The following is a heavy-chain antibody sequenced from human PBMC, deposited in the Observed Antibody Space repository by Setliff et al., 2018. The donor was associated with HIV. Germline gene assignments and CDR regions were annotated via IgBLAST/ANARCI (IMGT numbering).Heavy chain of an antibody. Sequence: NPSETLSLTCTVSGASINCGDSYWTWIRPSPGKGLEWIGFIYYSGSNYYNPSLKSRISISADASKSQFSLGLTSVTAADTAVYYCARGSWGGGAGAPSYYFDSWGQGTLVTVSS. V-gene: IGHV4-30-4*01. D-gene: IGHD6-13*01. CDR2: IYYSGSN. CDR1: GASINCGDSY. J-gene: IGHJ4*02. CDR3: ARGSWGGGAGAPSYYFDS.